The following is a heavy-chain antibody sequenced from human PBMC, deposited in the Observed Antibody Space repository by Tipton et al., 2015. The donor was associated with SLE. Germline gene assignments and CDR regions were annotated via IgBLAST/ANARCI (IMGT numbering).Heavy chain of an antibody. V-gene: IGHV4-4*07. Sequence: TLSLTCTVSGGSIISSYWTWIRPPAGKGLEWIGRIYTSESTYYNPPLTSRVTMSVDTSKNQFYLKLSSVTAADTAVYCCAREKDGVDYWGQGTLVTVSS. CDR3: AREKDGVDY. D-gene: IGHD2-8*01. CDR2: IYTSEST. CDR1: GGSIISSY. J-gene: IGHJ4*02.